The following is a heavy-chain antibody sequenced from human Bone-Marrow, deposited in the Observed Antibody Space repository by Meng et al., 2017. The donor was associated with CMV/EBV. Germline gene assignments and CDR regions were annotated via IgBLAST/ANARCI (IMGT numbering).Heavy chain of an antibody. D-gene: IGHD3-3*01. CDR1: GDTFSKYV. CDR2: IIPVRATT. Sequence: SVKVSCKASGDTFSKYVTSWVRQAPGQGLEWMGGIIPVRATTDYAQRFQGSITITADKSTATVYMELSSLRSEDTAVYYCVGSEEFYHFRSGWEWYYHYGMDVWGPGTTVTVSS. V-gene: IGHV1-69*10. J-gene: IGHJ6*02. CDR3: VGSEEFYHFRSGWEWYYHYGMDV.